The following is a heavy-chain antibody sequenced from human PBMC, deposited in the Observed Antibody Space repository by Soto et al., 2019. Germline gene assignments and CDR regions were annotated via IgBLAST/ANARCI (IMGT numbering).Heavy chain of an antibody. D-gene: IGHD3-22*01. V-gene: IGHV4-59*01. CDR2: IYYSGST. Sequence: SETLSLTCTVSGGSISSYYWSWIRQPPGKGLEWIGYIYYSGSTNYNPSLKSRVTISVDTSKNQFSLKLSSVTAADTAVYYCAREGVVTKNAFDIWGQGTMVTVSS. CDR1: GGSISSYY. J-gene: IGHJ3*02. CDR3: AREGVVTKNAFDI.